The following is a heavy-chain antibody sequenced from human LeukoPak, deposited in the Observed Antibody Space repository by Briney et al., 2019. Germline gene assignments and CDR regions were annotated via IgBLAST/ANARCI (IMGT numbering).Heavy chain of an antibody. CDR3: ARSPWVVAASDY. J-gene: IGHJ4*02. Sequence: ASVKVSYKASGYTFTSYYMHWVRQAPGQGLEWMGIINPSGGSTSYAQKFQGRVTMTRDTSTSTVYMELSSLRSEDTAVYYCARSPWVVAASDYWGQGTLVTVSS. D-gene: IGHD2-15*01. CDR2: INPSGGST. V-gene: IGHV1-46*01. CDR1: GYTFTSYY.